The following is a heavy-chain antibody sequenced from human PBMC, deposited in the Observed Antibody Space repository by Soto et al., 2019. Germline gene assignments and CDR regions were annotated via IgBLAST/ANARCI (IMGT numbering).Heavy chain of an antibody. CDR3: XXXXXXXXXXDY. J-gene: IGHJ4*02. CDR1: GFSLSTSGVG. CDR2: IYWDDDK. V-gene: IGHV2-5*02. Sequence: QITLKESGPTLVKPTQTLTLTCTFSGFSLSTSGVGVDWIRQPPGKALEWLALIYWDDDKRYSPSLKSRLTITKXTSKXXVVLXXTXXXXXXXXXXXXXXXXXXXXXXDYXGQGTLVTVSS.